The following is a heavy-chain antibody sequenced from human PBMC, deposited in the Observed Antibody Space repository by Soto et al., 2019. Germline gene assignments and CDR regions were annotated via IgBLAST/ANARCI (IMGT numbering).Heavy chain of an antibody. CDR2: IYYSGST. Sequence: LSLTCTVSGGSISSYYWSWIRQPPGKGLEWIGYIYYSGSTNYNPSLKSRVTISVDTSKNQFSLKLSSVTAADTAVYYCARRYGYSSDYWGQGTLVTVSS. J-gene: IGHJ4*02. V-gene: IGHV4-59*08. D-gene: IGHD5-18*01. CDR1: GGSISSYY. CDR3: ARRYGYSSDY.